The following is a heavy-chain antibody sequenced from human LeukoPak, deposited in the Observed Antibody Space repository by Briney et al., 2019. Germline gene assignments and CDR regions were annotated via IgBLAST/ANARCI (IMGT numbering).Heavy chain of an antibody. CDR2: ISAYNGNT. D-gene: IGHD3-16*01. Sequence: ASVKVSCKASGYTFITYGISWVRQAPGQGLEWMGWISAYNGNTNYAQKFQGRVTMTTDTSTSTAYMELRSLSSDDTAVYYCARESRARGREFDYWGQGTLVTVSS. CDR1: GYTFITYG. J-gene: IGHJ4*02. V-gene: IGHV1-18*01. CDR3: ARESRARGREFDY.